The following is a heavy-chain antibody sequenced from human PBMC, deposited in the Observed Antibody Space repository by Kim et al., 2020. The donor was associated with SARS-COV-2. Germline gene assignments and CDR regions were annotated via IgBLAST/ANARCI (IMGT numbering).Heavy chain of an antibody. D-gene: IGHD6-19*01. Sequence: SETLSLICTVFGGSFSFYHWSWIRQPAGKGLEWIGRIYVSGSTNYNPSLKSRVTMSVDTSENQMSLRLTSVTAADTAMYYCARQVAGTDRRFDYWGQGILVTVSS. CDR2: IYVSGST. CDR3: ARQVAGTDRRFDY. V-gene: IGHV4-4*07. CDR1: GGSFSFYH. J-gene: IGHJ4*02.